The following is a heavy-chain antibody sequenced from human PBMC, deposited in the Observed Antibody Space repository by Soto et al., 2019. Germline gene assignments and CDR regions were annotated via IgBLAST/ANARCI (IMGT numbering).Heavy chain of an antibody. Sequence: QVQLQESGPGLVKPSETLSLTCTVSGGSISSYYWSWIRQPPGKGLVWIGYIYYSGSTNYNPSLNSRVTISVDTSKNQFSLKLSSVTAADTAVYYCARSYRRYCSGGSCYSYYYYDMDVWGKGTTVTVSS. CDR3: ARSYRRYCSGGSCYSYYYYDMDV. CDR2: IYYSGST. D-gene: IGHD2-15*01. J-gene: IGHJ6*03. V-gene: IGHV4-59*01. CDR1: GGSISSYY.